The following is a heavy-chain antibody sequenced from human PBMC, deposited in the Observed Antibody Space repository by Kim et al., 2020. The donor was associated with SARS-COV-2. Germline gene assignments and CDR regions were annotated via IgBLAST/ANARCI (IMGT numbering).Heavy chain of an antibody. J-gene: IGHJ5*02. CDR1: GGSFSGYY. V-gene: IGHV4-34*01. CDR3: ARVAYRIAAAGRRKDWFDP. CDR2: INHSGST. D-gene: IGHD6-13*01. Sequence: SETLSLTCAVYGGSFSGYYWSWIRQPPGKGLEWIGEINHSGSTNYNPSLKSRVTISVGTSKNQFSLKLSSVTAADTAVYYCARVAYRIAAAGRRKDWFDPWGQGTLVTVSS.